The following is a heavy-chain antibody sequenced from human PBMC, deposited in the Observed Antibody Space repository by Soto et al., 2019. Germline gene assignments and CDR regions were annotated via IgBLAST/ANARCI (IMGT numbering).Heavy chain of an antibody. Sequence: QVQLVQSGAEVKKPGSSVKLSCKTSGGTFRNYAINWVRQAPGQGLEWMGGSIPVFGTANYAQTFQGRFTITADESTSTAYMELSSLRSEDTAVYYCAMPLPKQQLVRWAFNHWGQGILVTVAS. CDR1: GGTFRNYA. CDR2: SIPVFGTA. D-gene: IGHD6-13*01. J-gene: IGHJ1*01. CDR3: AMPLPKQQLVRWAFNH. V-gene: IGHV1-69*01.